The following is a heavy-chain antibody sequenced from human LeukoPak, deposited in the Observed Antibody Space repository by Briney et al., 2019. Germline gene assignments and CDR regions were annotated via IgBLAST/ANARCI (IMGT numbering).Heavy chain of an antibody. V-gene: IGHV3-30*04. J-gene: IGHJ4*02. CDR3: ARDKGPYYDFWSGFTADY. D-gene: IGHD3-3*01. CDR2: ISYDGSNK. CDR1: GFTFSSYA. Sequence: GRSLRLSCAASGFTFSSYAMHWVRQAPGKGLEWVAVISYDGSNKYYADSVKGRFTISRDNSKNTLYLQMNSLRAEDTAVYYCARDKGPYYDFWSGFTADYWGQGTLVTVSS.